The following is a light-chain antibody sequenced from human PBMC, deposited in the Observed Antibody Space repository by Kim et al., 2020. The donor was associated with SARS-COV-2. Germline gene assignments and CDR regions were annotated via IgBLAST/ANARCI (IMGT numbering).Light chain of an antibody. CDR2: RNN. J-gene: IGLJ3*02. Sequence: QAGLTQPPSVSKGLRQTATLTCTGNSNNVGNQGAAWLQQHQGHPPKLLSYRNNNRPSGISERLSASRSGNTASLTITGLQPEDEADYYCSAWDSSLSANWVFGGGTQLTVL. CDR3: SAWDSSLSANWV. CDR1: SNNVGNQG. V-gene: IGLV10-54*01.